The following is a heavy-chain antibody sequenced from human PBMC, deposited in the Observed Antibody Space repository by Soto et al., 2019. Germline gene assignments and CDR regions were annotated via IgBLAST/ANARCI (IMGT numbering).Heavy chain of an antibody. Sequence: ASVQGSCKASGYTFTGYYMNWGRQAPGQGLEWMGWISAYNDNTNYAQKLQGRVTMTTDTSTSTAYMELRSLRSDETAVYYCARDHTEWLVHCDYWGQGTLVTVSS. D-gene: IGHD6-19*01. CDR1: GYTFTGYY. CDR3: ARDHTEWLVHCDY. V-gene: IGHV1-18*04. J-gene: IGHJ4*02. CDR2: ISAYNDNT.